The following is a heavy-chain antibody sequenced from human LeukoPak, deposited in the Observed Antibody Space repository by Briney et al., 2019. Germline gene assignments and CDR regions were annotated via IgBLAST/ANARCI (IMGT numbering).Heavy chain of an antibody. J-gene: IGHJ6*02. Sequence: GGALRISFRGSGYRFTSYWISWGRQMPGKGLEGRGRIDPSDSYTNYSPSFQGHVTISADKSISTAYLQWSSLKASDTAMYYCARHIVHGYYYGMDFWGQGTTVTVSS. CDR1: GYRFTSYW. V-gene: IGHV5-10-1*01. D-gene: IGHD2-21*01. CDR3: ARHIVHGYYYGMDF. CDR2: IDPSDSYT.